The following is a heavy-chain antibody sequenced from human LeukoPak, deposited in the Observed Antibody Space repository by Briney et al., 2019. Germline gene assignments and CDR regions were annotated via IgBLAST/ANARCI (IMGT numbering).Heavy chain of an antibody. V-gene: IGHV1-18*01. CDR2: ISAYSGNT. D-gene: IGHD2-2*02. CDR3: ARDCSSTSCYMNYYYGMDV. CDR1: GYTFTSYG. J-gene: IGHJ6*02. Sequence: ASVKVSCKASGYTFTSYGISWVRQAPGQGLEWMGWISAYSGNTNYAQKLQGRVTMTTDTSTSTAYMELRSLRSDDTAVYYCARDCSSTSCYMNYYYGMDVWGQRTTVTVSS.